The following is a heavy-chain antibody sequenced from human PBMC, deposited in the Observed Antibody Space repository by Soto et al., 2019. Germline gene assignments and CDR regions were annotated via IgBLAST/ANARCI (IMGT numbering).Heavy chain of an antibody. V-gene: IGHV4-34*01. CDR3: ARLRNGARY. Sequence: SETLSLTCAVYGGSFRGYCWTWIRQPPGKGLEWIGEINHSGTTNYNPSLKSRVTISVDTSKNQFSLNLNSVTAADTAVYYCARLRNGARYWGQGSLVTVSS. CDR1: GGSFRGYC. CDR2: INHSGTT. D-gene: IGHD1-26*01. J-gene: IGHJ4*02.